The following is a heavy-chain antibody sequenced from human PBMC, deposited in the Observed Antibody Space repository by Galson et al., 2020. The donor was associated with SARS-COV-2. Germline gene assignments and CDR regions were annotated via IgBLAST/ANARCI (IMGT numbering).Heavy chain of an antibody. CDR3: ARNRDPVYLEPFD. V-gene: IGHV4-31*11. Sequence: SETLSLTCAVSDDSLTSGTFHWHWIRQLPGQGLEWIGYIHDSGAAYYNPSLKSRFTISVDTSKTHFSLKVSSVTAADTAVYYCARNRDPVYLEPFDWGQGILVTVSS. CDR2: IHDSGAA. J-gene: IGHJ4*02. CDR1: DDSLTSGTFH.